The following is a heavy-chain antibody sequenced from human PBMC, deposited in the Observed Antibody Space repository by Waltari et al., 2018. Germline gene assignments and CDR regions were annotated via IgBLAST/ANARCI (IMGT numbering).Heavy chain of an antibody. J-gene: IGHJ4*02. CDR3: ARGGGYCSSTSCYPFDY. Sequence: VQLVQSGAEVKKPGSSVKVSCKASGGTFSSYAISRVRQAPGQGLEWMGGIIPIFGTANYAQKFQGRVTITADESTSTAYMELSSLRSEDTAVYYCARGGGYCSSTSCYPFDYWGQGTLVTVSS. V-gene: IGHV1-69*12. D-gene: IGHD2-2*03. CDR1: GGTFSSYA. CDR2: IIPIFGTA.